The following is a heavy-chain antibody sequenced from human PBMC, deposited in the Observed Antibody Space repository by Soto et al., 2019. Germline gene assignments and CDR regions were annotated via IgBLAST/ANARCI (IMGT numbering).Heavy chain of an antibody. CDR3: ARGVAAMVSYYFDY. CDR2: IWYDGSNK. Sequence: GGSLRLSCAASGFTFSSYGMHWVRQAPGKGLEWVAVIWYDGSNKYYADSVKGRFTISRDNSKNTLYLQMNSLRAEDTAVYYCARGVAAMVSYYFDYWGQGTLVTVSS. V-gene: IGHV3-33*01. CDR1: GFTFSSYG. J-gene: IGHJ4*02. D-gene: IGHD5-18*01.